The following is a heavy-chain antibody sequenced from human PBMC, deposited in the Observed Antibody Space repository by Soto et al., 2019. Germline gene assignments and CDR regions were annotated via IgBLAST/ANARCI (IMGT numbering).Heavy chain of an antibody. CDR3: TRDASRDSSARGWFDP. D-gene: IGHD6-13*01. CDR2: SSSKSAYI. CDR1: GFTFRSFT. V-gene: IGHV3-21*01. Sequence: GGSLRLSCAASGFTFRSFTMNWVRPASGKGLEWVSTSSSKSAYIYYTDALRGRFTISRDNAKNSLHLQMNSRRAEDTAVYYCTRDASRDSSARGWFDPWGPGTLVTVSS. J-gene: IGHJ5*02.